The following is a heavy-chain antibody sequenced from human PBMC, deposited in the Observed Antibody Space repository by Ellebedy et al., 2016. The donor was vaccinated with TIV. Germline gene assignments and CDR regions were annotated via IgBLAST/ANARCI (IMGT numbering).Heavy chain of an antibody. V-gene: IGHV3-7*03. CDR1: GFAFDDDW. CDR3: ARGGASSSWFWRN. J-gene: IGHJ4*02. CDR2: IQKHGGEK. Sequence: GESLKISCAASGFAFDDDWMTWVRLAPGKGLEWVANIQKHGGEKYYVDSVKGRFTISRDDPKNSLYLEMSSLTDDDTAVYYCARGGASSSWFWRNWGQGTRVTVSS. D-gene: IGHD6-13*01.